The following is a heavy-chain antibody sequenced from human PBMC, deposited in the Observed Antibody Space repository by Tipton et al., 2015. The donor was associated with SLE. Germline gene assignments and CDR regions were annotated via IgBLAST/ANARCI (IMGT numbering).Heavy chain of an antibody. CDR3: ARDQTTVVTRGYYYCYMDV. D-gene: IGHD4-23*01. Sequence: TLSLTCTVSGASISTYYWSWIRQPPGKGLEWIGYVSYSGSTNYNPSLKSRVTISVDTSKHQLSLKLSSVTAADTAVYYCARDQTTVVTRGYYYCYMDVWGKGTTVTVSS. CDR1: GASISTYY. V-gene: IGHV4-59*01. CDR2: VSYSGST. J-gene: IGHJ6*03.